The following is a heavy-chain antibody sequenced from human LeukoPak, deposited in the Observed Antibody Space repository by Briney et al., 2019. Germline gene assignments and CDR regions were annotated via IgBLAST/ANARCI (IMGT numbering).Heavy chain of an antibody. D-gene: IGHD6-19*01. CDR2: INTNSGGT. V-gene: IGHV1-2*02. Sequence: ASVNVSCKASGYTFTGYYMHWVRQAPGQGLEWVGWINTNSGGTYYAQNFQGRVTMTRATSITTAYMELSSLRSDDTAVYYCARGHRSGQTYYFDYWGQGTVVTVSS. CDR3: ARGHRSGQTYYFDY. CDR1: GYTFTGYY. J-gene: IGHJ4*02.